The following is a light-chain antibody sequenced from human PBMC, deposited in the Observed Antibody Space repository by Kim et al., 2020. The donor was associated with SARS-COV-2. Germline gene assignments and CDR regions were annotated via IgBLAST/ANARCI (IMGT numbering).Light chain of an antibody. V-gene: IGKV3-20*01. J-gene: IGKJ2*02. CDR3: QQYDTSPSCT. CDR2: GAS. Sequence: EIVLTQSPGTLSLSPGERATLSCRASQSVSDNYLAWYQQKPGQAPRLLIYGASSRATGIPDRFSGSGSGTDFTLTISTLEPEDFAVYYCQQYDTSPSCTFGQGTKLEIK. CDR1: QSVSDNY.